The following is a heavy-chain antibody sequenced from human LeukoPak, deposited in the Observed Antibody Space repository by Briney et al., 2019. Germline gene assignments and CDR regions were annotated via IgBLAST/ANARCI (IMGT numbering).Heavy chain of an antibody. CDR2: IYTSGST. J-gene: IGHJ5*02. Sequence: SETLSLTCTVSGGSISSYYWSWIRQPVGKGLEWIGRIYTSGSTNYNPSLKSRVTMSVDTSKNQFSLKLSSVTAADTAVYYCARDGSAALGINWFDPWGQGTLVTVSS. V-gene: IGHV4-4*07. CDR1: GGSISSYY. D-gene: IGHD1-26*01. CDR3: ARDGSAALGINWFDP.